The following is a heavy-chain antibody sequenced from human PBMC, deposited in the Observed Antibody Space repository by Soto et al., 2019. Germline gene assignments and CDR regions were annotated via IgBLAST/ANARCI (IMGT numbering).Heavy chain of an antibody. J-gene: IGHJ4*02. Sequence: ASVKVSCKASGYTFTSYYMHWVRQAPGQGLEWMGIINPSGGSTSYAQKLQGRVTMTRDTSTSTVYMELSSLRSEDTAVYYCARSTTVTYYFDYWGQGTLVTVSS. CDR1: GYTFTSYY. V-gene: IGHV1-46*01. D-gene: IGHD4-17*01. CDR3: ARSTTVTYYFDY. CDR2: INPSGGST.